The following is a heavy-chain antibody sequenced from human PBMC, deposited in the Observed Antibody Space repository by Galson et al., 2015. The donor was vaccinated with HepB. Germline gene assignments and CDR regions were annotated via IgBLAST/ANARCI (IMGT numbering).Heavy chain of an antibody. CDR3: ATYDYGDCLFDY. Sequence: SVKVSCKASGYTFTSYGISWVRQAPGQGLEWMGWISAYNGNTNYAQKLQGRVTITTDTSTNTAYMELRSLGSDDTDVYYCATYDYGDCLFDYWGQGTLVTVSS. D-gene: IGHD4-17*01. CDR1: GYTFTSYG. V-gene: IGHV1-18*01. CDR2: ISAYNGNT. J-gene: IGHJ4*02.